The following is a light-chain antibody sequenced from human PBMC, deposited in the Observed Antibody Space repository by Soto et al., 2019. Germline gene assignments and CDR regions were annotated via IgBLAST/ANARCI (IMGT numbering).Light chain of an antibody. Sequence: QPVLTQPPSASGSPGQSVTISCTGTSSDVGGYNYVSWYQQHPGKAPKLMIYEVSKRPSGVPDRFSGSKSGNTASLTVSGLQAEDEADYYCSSSAGSNNPVFGTGTKLTVL. V-gene: IGLV2-8*01. CDR2: EVS. CDR1: SSDVGGYNY. CDR3: SSSAGSNNPV. J-gene: IGLJ1*01.